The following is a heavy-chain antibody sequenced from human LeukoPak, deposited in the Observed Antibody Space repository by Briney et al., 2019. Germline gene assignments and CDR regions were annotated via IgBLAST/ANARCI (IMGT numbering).Heavy chain of an antibody. CDR3: VRDVWGDRDGFFDS. V-gene: IGHV3-23*01. CDR1: GFTFSNLA. CDR2: ISDSGGTT. D-gene: IGHD2-21*01. J-gene: IGHJ4*02. Sequence: PGGSLRLSCVASGFTFSNLAMGWVRQAPGKGLEWVSVISDSGGTTYYADSVKGRFTMSRDNAKNMVYLQMNSLRAEDSAVYYCVRDVWGDRDGFFDSRGQGTLVTVSS.